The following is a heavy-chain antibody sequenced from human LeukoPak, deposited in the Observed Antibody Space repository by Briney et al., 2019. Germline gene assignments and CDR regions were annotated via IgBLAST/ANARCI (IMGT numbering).Heavy chain of an antibody. CDR2: IYHSGST. V-gene: IGHV4-30-2*01. CDR1: GGSISSGGYS. CDR3: ASRRDGYNYFDY. Sequence: SETLSLTCAVSGGSISSGGYSWSWIRQPPGKGLEWIGYIYHSGSTYYNPSLKSRVTVSVDRSKNQFSLKLSSVTAADTAVYHCASRRDGYNYFDYWGQGTLVTVSS. D-gene: IGHD5-24*01. J-gene: IGHJ4*02.